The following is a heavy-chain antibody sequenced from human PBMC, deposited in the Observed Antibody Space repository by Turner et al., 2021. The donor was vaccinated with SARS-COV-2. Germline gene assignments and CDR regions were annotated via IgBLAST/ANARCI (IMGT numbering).Heavy chain of an antibody. Sequence: QVHLQESGPGLVKPSDTRSLTGTDSGGSISSSYWSWNRQPPGKGLAWIGYIYSMGSTNYNPSLNSRVTISIHKSNNQFALKLSSVTAADTAGEYSARHGNELGIQMWGQGTLVTFSS. CDR1: GGSISSSY. CDR2: IYSMGST. V-gene: IGHV4-59*08. D-gene: IGHD6-13*01. J-gene: IGHJ4*02. CDR3: ARHGNELGIQM.